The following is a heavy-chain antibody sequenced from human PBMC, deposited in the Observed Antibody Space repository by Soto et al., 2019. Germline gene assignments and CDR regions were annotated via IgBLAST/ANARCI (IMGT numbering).Heavy chain of an antibody. Sequence: GGSLRLSCAASGFTFSSYAMSWVRQAPGKGLEWVSAISGSGGSTYYADSVKGRFTISRDNSKNTLYLQMNSLRAEDTAVYYCAKERYGSGALRTSPFDYWGQGTLVPVSS. CDR1: GFTFSSYA. CDR3: AKERYGSGALRTSPFDY. V-gene: IGHV3-23*01. J-gene: IGHJ4*02. D-gene: IGHD3-10*01. CDR2: ISGSGGST.